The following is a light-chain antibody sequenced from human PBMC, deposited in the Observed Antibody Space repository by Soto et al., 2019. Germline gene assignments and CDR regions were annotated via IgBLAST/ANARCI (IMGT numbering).Light chain of an antibody. CDR1: SSNIGAGYN. CDR3: QSYDTSLSGFYV. J-gene: IGLJ1*01. CDR2: DNN. Sequence: QSVLTQPPSVSGAPGQRVSISCTGSSSNIGAGYNVHWYQQLPGTAPKLLIYDNNNRPSGVPDRFSGSKSGTSASLAITGLQAEDEADYYCQSYDTSLSGFYVFGTGTKVTV. V-gene: IGLV1-40*01.